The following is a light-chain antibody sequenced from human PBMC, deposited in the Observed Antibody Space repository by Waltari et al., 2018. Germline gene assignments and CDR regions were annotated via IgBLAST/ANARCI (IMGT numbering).Light chain of an antibody. CDR1: QSISSY. CDR3: QQSYSTPLT. V-gene: IGKV1-39*01. CDR2: AAS. Sequence: DIPMTQSPSSLSASVGDRGPITCRASQSISSYLNWYQQKPEKAPKLLIYAASSLQSGVPSRFSGSGSGTDFTLTISSLKPEDFATYYCQQSYSTPLTFGGGTKVEIK. J-gene: IGKJ4*01.